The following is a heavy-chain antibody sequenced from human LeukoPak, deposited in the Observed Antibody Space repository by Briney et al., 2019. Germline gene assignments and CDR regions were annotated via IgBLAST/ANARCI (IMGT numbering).Heavy chain of an antibody. V-gene: IGHV3-23*01. CDR2: ISGSGGST. D-gene: IGHD3-3*01. J-gene: IGHJ6*02. Sequence: GGSLRLSCAASGFTFSSYAMSWVRQAPGKGLEWVSAISGSGGSTYYADSVKGRFTISRDNAKNSLYLQMNSLRAEDTAVYYCARDGSEAYDFWSGYYWDYYYYGMDVWGQGTTVTVSS. CDR3: ARDGSEAYDFWSGYYWDYYYYGMDV. CDR1: GFTFSSYA.